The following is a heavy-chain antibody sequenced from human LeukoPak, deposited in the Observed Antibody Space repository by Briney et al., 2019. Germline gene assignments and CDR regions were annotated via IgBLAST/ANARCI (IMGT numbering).Heavy chain of an antibody. CDR3: ARGYSGYANFDY. CDR2: SSSSYI. CDR1: GFTFSSYS. V-gene: IGHV3-21*01. D-gene: IGHD5-12*01. Sequence: GGSLRLSCAASGFTFSSYSMNWVRQAPGKGLEWVSSSSSSYIYYADSVKGRFTISRDNAKNSLYLQMNSLRAEDTAVYYCARGYSGYANFDYRGQGTLVTVSS. J-gene: IGHJ4*02.